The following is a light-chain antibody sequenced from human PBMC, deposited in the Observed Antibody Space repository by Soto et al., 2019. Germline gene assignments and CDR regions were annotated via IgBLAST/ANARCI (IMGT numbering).Light chain of an antibody. CDR2: DAS. V-gene: IGKV1-5*01. CDR3: QQYKSDWNT. CDR1: QSIGNW. J-gene: IGKJ2*01. Sequence: DIQMTQSPSTLSASVGDRVTITCRASQSIGNWLAWYQQKPGKAPYLLIYDASSLERGVPFRFSGSGSGTEFTLTISSLQPEDFATSYCQQYKSDWNTFGQGTKVDIK.